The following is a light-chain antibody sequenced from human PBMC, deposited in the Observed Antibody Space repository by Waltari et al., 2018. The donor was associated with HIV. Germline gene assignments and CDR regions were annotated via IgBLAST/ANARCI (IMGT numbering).Light chain of an antibody. V-gene: IGKV1-33*01. Sequence: QMTQSPSSLSASVGDRVTITCQASQDISNYLNWYQQKPGKAPKLLIYDASNLETGVPSRFSGSGSGTDFTFTISSLQPEDIATYYCQQYDNLPYTFGQGTKLEIK. CDR2: DAS. J-gene: IGKJ2*01. CDR1: QDISNY. CDR3: QQYDNLPYT.